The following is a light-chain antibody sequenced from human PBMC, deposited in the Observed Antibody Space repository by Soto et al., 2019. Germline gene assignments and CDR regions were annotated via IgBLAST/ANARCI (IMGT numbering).Light chain of an antibody. CDR3: QQYDNLPLT. V-gene: IGKV1-33*01. Sequence: DIQMTNSPSSLSASVRDRVTITCQASQDISNYLNWYQQKPGKAPKLLIYDASNLETGVPSRFSGSGSGTDFTFTISSLQPEDIATYYCQQYDNLPLTFCGGSNVDIK. J-gene: IGKJ4*01. CDR2: DAS. CDR1: QDISNY.